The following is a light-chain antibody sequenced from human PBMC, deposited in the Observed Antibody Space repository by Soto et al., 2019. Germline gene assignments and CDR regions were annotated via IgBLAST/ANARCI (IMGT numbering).Light chain of an antibody. Sequence: DVVVTQSPLSLPVTLGQAASISCRSSQSLVYRDGNTYLSWFHQRTGQSARGLIYKVSNRDSWVPARLSGSGSVTNFIPNISMVEAEDVGVYYCMPRTHWPPITFGQGTRLEIK. V-gene: IGKV2-30*01. J-gene: IGKJ5*01. CDR2: KVS. CDR1: QSLVYRDGNTY. CDR3: MPRTHWPPIT.